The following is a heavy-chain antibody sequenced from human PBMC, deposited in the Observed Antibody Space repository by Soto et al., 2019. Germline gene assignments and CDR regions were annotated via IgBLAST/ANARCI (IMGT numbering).Heavy chain of an antibody. CDR2: IWYDGSNK. CDR3: ARDEAADIAAAGTSGFDY. V-gene: IGHV3-33*01. D-gene: IGHD6-13*01. Sequence: QVQLVESGGGVVQPGRSLRLSCAASGFTFSSYGMHWVRQAPGKGLEWVAVIWYDGSNKYYADSVKGRFTISRDNSKNTLYLQMNSLRAEDTAVYYCARDEAADIAAAGTSGFDYWGQGTLVTVSS. CDR1: GFTFSSYG. J-gene: IGHJ4*02.